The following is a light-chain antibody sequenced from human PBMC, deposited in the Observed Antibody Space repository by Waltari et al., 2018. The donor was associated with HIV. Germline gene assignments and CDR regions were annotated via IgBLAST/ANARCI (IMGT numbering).Light chain of an antibody. J-gene: IGLJ2*01. Sequence: QSALTQPASVSGSPGHSTTIPCPGPTITVVSYHFVSWYQQRPGKAPKLMIYEVSNRPSGVSNRFSGSKSGNTTSLTISGLQAEDEADYYCSSYTTSSVVFGGGTKLTVL. V-gene: IGLV2-14*01. CDR2: EVS. CDR1: TITVVSYHF. CDR3: SSYTTSSVV.